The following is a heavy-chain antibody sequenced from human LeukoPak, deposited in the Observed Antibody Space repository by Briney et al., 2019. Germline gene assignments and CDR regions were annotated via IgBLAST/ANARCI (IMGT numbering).Heavy chain of an antibody. Sequence: SETLSLTCTVSGVSISSYYWSWIRQPPGKGLEWIGFISYSGSTNYNPSLKSRLTISVDTSKSQFPLKLSSVTAADTAVYYCARGMSSSWPGRLDYWGQGTLVTVSS. J-gene: IGHJ4*02. CDR3: ARGMSSSWPGRLDY. D-gene: IGHD6-13*01. CDR2: ISYSGST. CDR1: GVSISSYY. V-gene: IGHV4-59*01.